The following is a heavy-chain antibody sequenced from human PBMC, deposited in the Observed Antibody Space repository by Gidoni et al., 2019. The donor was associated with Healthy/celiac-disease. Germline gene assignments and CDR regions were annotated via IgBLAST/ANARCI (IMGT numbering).Heavy chain of an antibody. V-gene: IGHV3-23*01. CDR1: GFTFSCYA. CDR3: AKDPERGRHLKPEDGYNYNYFDY. J-gene: IGHJ4*02. CDR2: ISGSGGST. D-gene: IGHD5-12*01. Sequence: EVQLLESGGGLVQPGGSLRLSCAASGFTFSCYAMSWVRQAPGKGLEWVSAISGSGGSTYYADSVKGRFTISRDNSKNTLYLQMNSLRAEDTAVYYCAKDPERGRHLKPEDGYNYNYFDYWGQGTLVTVSS.